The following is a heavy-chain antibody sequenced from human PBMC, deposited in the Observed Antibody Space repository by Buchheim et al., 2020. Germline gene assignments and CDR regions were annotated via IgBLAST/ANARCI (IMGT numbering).Heavy chain of an antibody. Sequence: QVQLVQSGAEVKKPGSSVKVSCKASGGTFSSYAISWVRQAPGQGLEWMGGIIPIFGTANYAQKFQGRVTITADESTSTAYMELSSLRSEDTAVYYCARSRKVHRDYSNYGGLFDAFDIWGQGT. V-gene: IGHV1-69*01. D-gene: IGHD4-11*01. CDR3: ARSRKVHRDYSNYGGLFDAFDI. CDR1: GGTFSSYA. J-gene: IGHJ3*02. CDR2: IIPIFGTA.